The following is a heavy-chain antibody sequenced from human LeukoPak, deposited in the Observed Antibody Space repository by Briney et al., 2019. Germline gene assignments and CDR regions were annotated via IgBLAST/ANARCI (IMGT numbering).Heavy chain of an antibody. CDR2: IWYDGSNK. CDR1: GFTFSSYG. V-gene: IGHV3-33*06. D-gene: IGHD3-9*01. J-gene: IGHJ4*02. CDR3: AKGSRTYYDVLTGYYDY. Sequence: PGRSLRLSCAASGFTFSSYGMHWVRQAPGKGLEWVAVIWYDGSNKYYADSVKGRFTISRDNSKNTLFLQMNSLRAEDTAVYYCAKGSRTYYDVLTGYYDYWGQGTLVTVSS.